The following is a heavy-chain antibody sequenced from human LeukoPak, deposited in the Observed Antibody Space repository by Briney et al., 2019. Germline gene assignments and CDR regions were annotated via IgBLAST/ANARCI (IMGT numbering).Heavy chain of an antibody. D-gene: IGHD2-2*01. CDR2: VSGDEVHR. V-gene: IGHV3-23*01. CDR3: ATGGLLTRRFDP. Sequence: GGSLRLSCVASGFTFSSSSMSLVRQAPGKGLEWVSAVSGDEVHRGYADSVKGRFTISRDNSKNTLYLQMNSLRADDAAVYYCATGGLLTRRFDPWGQGTLVTVSS. J-gene: IGHJ5*02. CDR1: GFTFSSSS.